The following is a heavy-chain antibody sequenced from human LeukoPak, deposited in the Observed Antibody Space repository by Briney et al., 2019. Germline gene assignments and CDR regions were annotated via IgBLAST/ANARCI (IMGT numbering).Heavy chain of an antibody. CDR1: GGTFSSYA. J-gene: IGHJ4*02. CDR3: ARPYDSSGYYYFGY. V-gene: IGHV1-69*13. Sequence: ASVKVSCKASGGTFSSYAISWVRQAPGQGLEWMGGIIPIFGTANYAQKLQGRVTITADESTSTAYMELSSLRSEDTAVYYCARPYDSSGYYYFGYWGQGTLVTVSS. D-gene: IGHD3-22*01. CDR2: IIPIFGTA.